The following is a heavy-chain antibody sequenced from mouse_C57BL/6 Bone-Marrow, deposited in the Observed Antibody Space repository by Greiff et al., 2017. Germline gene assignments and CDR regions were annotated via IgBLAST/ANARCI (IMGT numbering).Heavy chain of an antibody. CDR3: ARWDYSNPSYAMDY. J-gene: IGHJ4*01. D-gene: IGHD2-5*01. Sequence: QVQLQQPGAELVKPGASVKMSCKASGYTFTSYWITWVKQRPGQGLEWIGDIYPGSGSTYYNEKFKSKATLTVDTSSSTAYMQLRSLTSEDSAVYYCARWDYSNPSYAMDYWGQGTSVTVSS. CDR1: GYTFTSYW. CDR2: IYPGSGST. V-gene: IGHV1-55*01.